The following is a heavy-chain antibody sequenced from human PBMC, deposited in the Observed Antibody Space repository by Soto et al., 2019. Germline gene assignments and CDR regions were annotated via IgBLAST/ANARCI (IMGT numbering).Heavy chain of an antibody. D-gene: IGHD6-13*01. CDR1: GFTFSSYA. CDR2: ISGSGYST. V-gene: IGHV3-23*01. Sequence: GGSLRLSCAASGFTFSSYAMSWVRQAPGQGLEWVSAISGSGYSTYYADSVKGRFTISRDNSKNTLYLQMNSLRAEDTAVYYCAKAKDSSSWYPVYFQHWGQGTLVTVSS. CDR3: AKAKDSSSWYPVYFQH. J-gene: IGHJ1*01.